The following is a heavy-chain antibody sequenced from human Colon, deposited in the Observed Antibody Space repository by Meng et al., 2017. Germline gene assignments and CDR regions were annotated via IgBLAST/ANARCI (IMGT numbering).Heavy chain of an antibody. Sequence: QVLLTWSGPVLFRPSETLSLTCPGSGASVSSDSHYWCWIRQSPGKGLELIGYIYYTGNTNYNPSLASRVSMSLDTSKNHCSLHLTAVTAADTAIYYCARVNGDFDEAWFDPWGQGTLVTVSS. CDR3: ARVNGDFDEAWFDP. CDR1: GASVSSDSHY. D-gene: IGHD4-17*01. J-gene: IGHJ5*02. V-gene: IGHV4-61*03. CDR2: IYYTGNT.